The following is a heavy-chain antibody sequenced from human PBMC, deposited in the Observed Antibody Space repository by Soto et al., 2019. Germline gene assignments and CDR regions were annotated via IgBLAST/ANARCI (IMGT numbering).Heavy chain of an antibody. CDR2: MSGNGGRI. D-gene: IGHD2-21*02. V-gene: IGHV3-23*01. J-gene: IGHJ4*02. Sequence: PGGSLRLSCAVSGFTFSNYAMPWVRQAPGKGLEWVSLMSGNGGRIVYADAVNGRFTIPSDNSKNTLYLQMNSRRLEDTAVYSCVKDPVSGGSGGAWFDDWGQGTLVTVPS. CDR1: GFTFSNYA. CDR3: VKDPVSGGSGGAWFDD.